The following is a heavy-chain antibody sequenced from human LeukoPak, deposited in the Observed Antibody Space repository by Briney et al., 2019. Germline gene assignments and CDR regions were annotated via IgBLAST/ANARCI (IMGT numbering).Heavy chain of an antibody. V-gene: IGHV4-59*01. CDR3: ARGGVTPYYYYGMDV. CDR1: GGSISSYY. CDR2: IYYSGST. J-gene: IGHJ6*02. Sequence: SETLSLTCTVSGGSISSYYWGWIRQPPGKGLEWIGYIYYSGSTNYNPSLKSRVTISVDTSKNQFSLKLSSVTAADTAVYYCARGGVTPYYYYGMDVWGQGTTVTVSS. D-gene: IGHD2-21*02.